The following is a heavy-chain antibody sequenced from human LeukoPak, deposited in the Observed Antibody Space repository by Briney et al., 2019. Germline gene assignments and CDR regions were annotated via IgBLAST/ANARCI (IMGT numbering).Heavy chain of an antibody. D-gene: IGHD3-10*01. J-gene: IGHJ6*03. CDR2: ISAYNGNT. Sequence: GASVKVSCKASGYTFTSYTISWVRQAPGQGLEWMGWISAYNGNTNYAQKLQGRVTMTTDTSTSTAYMELRSLRSDDTAMYYCARDRNWRGSRWFGELVDYYYYMDVWGKGTTVTVSS. CDR1: GYTFTSYT. V-gene: IGHV1-18*01. CDR3: ARDRNWRGSRWFGELVDYYYYMDV.